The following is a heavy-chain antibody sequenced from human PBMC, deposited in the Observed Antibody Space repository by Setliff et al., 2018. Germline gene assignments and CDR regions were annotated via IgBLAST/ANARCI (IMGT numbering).Heavy chain of an antibody. J-gene: IGHJ4*02. CDR1: GYTFTSYG. CDR3: ARDRSGAGDYYDSSGYYDY. V-gene: IGHV1-18*01. D-gene: IGHD3-22*01. CDR2: ISAYNGNT. Sequence: ASVKVSCKASGYTFTSYGISWVRQAPGQGLEWMGWISAYNGNTNYAQKLQGRVTMTTDTSASTAYMELRSLRSDDTAVYYCARDRSGAGDYYDSSGYYDYWGQGTLVTVSS.